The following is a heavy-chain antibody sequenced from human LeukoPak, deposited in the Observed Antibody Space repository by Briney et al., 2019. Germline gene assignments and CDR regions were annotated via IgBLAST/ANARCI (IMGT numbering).Heavy chain of an antibody. CDR1: GFTFSSYA. J-gene: IGHJ4*02. CDR3: ASGYDYFAPNFDY. V-gene: IGHV3-30-3*01. Sequence: GGSLRLSCAASGFTFSSYAMHWVRQAPGKGLEWVAVISYDGSNKYYADSVKGRFTISRYNSKNTLYLQMNSLRAEDTAVYFSASGYDYFAPNFDYWGQGTLVTVSS. CDR2: ISYDGSNK. D-gene: IGHD5-12*01.